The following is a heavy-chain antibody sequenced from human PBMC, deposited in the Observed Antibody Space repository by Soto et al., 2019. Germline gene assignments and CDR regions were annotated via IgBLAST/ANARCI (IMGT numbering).Heavy chain of an antibody. D-gene: IGHD6-13*01. CDR3: ARGIAAAGTYNWFDP. Sequence: TLSLTCTVSGGSISSGGYYWSWIRQHPGKGLEWIGYIYYSGSTYYNPSLKSRVTISVDTSKNQFSLKLSSVTAADTAVYYCARGIAAAGTYNWFDPWGQGTLVTVSS. V-gene: IGHV4-31*03. CDR1: GGSISSGGYY. CDR2: IYYSGST. J-gene: IGHJ5*02.